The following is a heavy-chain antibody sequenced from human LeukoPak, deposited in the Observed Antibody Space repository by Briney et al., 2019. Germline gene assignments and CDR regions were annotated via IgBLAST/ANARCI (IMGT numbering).Heavy chain of an antibody. D-gene: IGHD6-6*01. CDR2: IYYSGST. CDR3: ARGSWSSSIDY. V-gene: IGHV4-30-4*01. J-gene: IGHJ4*02. Sequence: PSETLSLTCTVSGGSISSGDCYWSWIRQPPGKGLEYIGYIYYSGSTYYNPSLKSRITISVDTSKNQFSLKLSSVTAADTAVYYCARGSWSSSIDYWGQGTLVTVSS. CDR1: GGSISSGDCY.